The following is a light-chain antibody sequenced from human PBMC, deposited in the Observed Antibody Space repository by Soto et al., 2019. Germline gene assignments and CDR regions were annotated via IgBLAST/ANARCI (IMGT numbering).Light chain of an antibody. V-gene: IGLV1-51*01. CDR1: SSNIGNNY. J-gene: IGLJ2*01. CDR3: GTWDSSLSAVV. CDR2: DTN. Sequence: QSVLTQPPSVSAAPGQKVTISCSGSSSNIGNNYVSWYQQLPGTAPKLLIYDTNKRPSGIPDRFSGSKSGTSATLGITGLQTGDEADYYCGTWDSSLSAVVVGGGTKLTVL.